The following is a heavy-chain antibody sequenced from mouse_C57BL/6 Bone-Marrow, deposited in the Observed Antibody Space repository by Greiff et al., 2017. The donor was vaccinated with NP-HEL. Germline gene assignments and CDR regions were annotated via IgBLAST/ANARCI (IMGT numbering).Heavy chain of an antibody. Sequence: VQLQQSGPELVKPGASVKIPCKASGYTFTDYNMDWVKQSHGKSLEWIGDINPNNGGTFYNQKFKGKATLTVDKSSSTAYMELRSLTSEDTAVYYCARSTMITPYYFDYWGQGTTLTVSS. CDR2: INPNNGGT. D-gene: IGHD2-4*01. J-gene: IGHJ2*01. V-gene: IGHV1-18*01. CDR3: ARSTMITPYYFDY. CDR1: GYTFTDYN.